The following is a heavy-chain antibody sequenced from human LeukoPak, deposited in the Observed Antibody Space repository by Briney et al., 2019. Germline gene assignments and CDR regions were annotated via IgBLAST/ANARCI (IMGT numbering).Heavy chain of an antibody. V-gene: IGHV4-34*01. J-gene: IGHJ4*02. CDR3: ARGLPRYCSGGSCYPLFDY. D-gene: IGHD2-15*01. CDR1: GGSFSGYY. CDR2: INHSGST. Sequence: PSETLSLTCAVYGGSFSGYYWSWIRQPPGKGLEWIGEINHSGSTNYNPSLKSRVTISVDTSKNQFSLKLSSVTAADTAVYYCARGLPRYCSGGSCYPLFDYWGQGTLVTVSS.